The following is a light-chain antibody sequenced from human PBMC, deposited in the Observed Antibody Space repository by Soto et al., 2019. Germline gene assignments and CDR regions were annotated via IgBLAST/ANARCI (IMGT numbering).Light chain of an antibody. V-gene: IGKV1-39*01. J-gene: IGKJ4*01. Sequence: DIQMTQSPSSLSASVGDRVTITCRASQSISTYLNWYQQRPGKAPNLLIFAASTLQSGVPSRFSGSGSGTDFTLTILSLQPEDFATYYCQQSYTAPLTFGGGTKVAIK. CDR1: QSISTY. CDR2: AAS. CDR3: QQSYTAPLT.